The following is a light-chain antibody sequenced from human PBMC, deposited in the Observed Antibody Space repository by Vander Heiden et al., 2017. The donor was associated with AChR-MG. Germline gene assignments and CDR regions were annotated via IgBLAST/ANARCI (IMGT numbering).Light chain of an antibody. CDR2: GAF. Sequence: EIVLTQSPDTLSLSPGDRVILSCRASKTITSNYLAWYQQKPGHAPRLVIYGAFTRAPGVPDRFSGSGSGTEFSLTISRLEPEDFAVYFCQHEDTSPWTFGQGTRVDIK. CDR3: QHEDTSPWT. J-gene: IGKJ1*01. V-gene: IGKV3-20*01. CDR1: KTITSNY.